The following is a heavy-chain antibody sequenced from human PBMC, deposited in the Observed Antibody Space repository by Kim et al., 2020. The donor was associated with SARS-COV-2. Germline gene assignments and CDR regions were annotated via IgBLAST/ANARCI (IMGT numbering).Heavy chain of an antibody. CDR3: ARDSSCCGY. D-gene: IGHD2-15*01. CDR2: ISYDGSKK. Sequence: GGSLRLSCAASGFTFSSYALHWVRQAPGKGLEWVALISYDGSKKSYADSVKGRFSISRDNSKNMVYLQMDSLRDEDTAVYYCARDSSCCGYWGQGTLVTVSS. CDR1: GFTFSSYA. V-gene: IGHV3-30-3*01. J-gene: IGHJ4*02.